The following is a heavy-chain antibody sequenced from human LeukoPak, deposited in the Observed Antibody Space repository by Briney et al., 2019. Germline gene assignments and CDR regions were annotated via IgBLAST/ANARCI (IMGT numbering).Heavy chain of an antibody. D-gene: IGHD6-6*01. CDR2: INPSGGST. V-gene: IGHV1-46*01. J-gene: IGHJ5*02. CDR1: GYSFTNYY. Sequence: GASVKVSCKASGYSFTNYYMHWVRQAPGQGLEWMGIINPSGGSTSYAQKFQGRVTMTRDTSTSTVYMELGSLRSEDTAVYYCARDLRSMRPWFDPWGQGTLVTVSS. CDR3: ARDLRSMRPWFDP.